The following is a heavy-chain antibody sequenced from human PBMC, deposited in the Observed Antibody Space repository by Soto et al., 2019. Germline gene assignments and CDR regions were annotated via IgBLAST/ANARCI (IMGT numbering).Heavy chain of an antibody. J-gene: IGHJ4*02. V-gene: IGHV4-31*02. CDR3: ARAKGRSFDH. D-gene: IGHD3-10*01. CDR1: GGSINSGGYF. Sequence: SETLSLTCTVSGGSINSGGYFWTWVRQHPGKGLEWIGYMYNSGTTYYTSSLKSRVNISGDASKNQFSLRLSSVTAADTAVYYCARAKGRSFDHWGQGTLVTVSS. CDR2: MYNSGTT.